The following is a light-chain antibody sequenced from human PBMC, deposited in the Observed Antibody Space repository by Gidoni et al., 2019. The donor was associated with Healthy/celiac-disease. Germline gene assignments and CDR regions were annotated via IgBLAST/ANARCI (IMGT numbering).Light chain of an antibody. V-gene: IGKV1-5*03. CDR3: QQYNSYGT. CDR2: KAS. CDR1: QSISSW. J-gene: IGKJ1*01. Sequence: IQMTQAPSTRSASVGVRVTITCRASQSISSWLAWYQQKPGKAPKLLIYKASSLESGVPTRFSGSGSGTEFTLTISSLQPDDFTTYYCQQYNSYGTFGQGTKVEIK.